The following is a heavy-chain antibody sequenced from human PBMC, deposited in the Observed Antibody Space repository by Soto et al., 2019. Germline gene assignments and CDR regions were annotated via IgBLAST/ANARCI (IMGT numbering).Heavy chain of an antibody. Sequence: ASVKVSCKASGYTFTSYYMHWVRQATGQGLEWMGIINPSGGSTSYAQKFQGRVTMTRDTSTSTVYMELSSLRSEDTAAYYCARSADYYDSSGYYHTGLFDYWGQGTLVTVS. CDR2: INPSGGST. D-gene: IGHD3-22*01. CDR1: GYTFTSYY. CDR3: ARSADYYDSSGYYHTGLFDY. V-gene: IGHV1-46*03. J-gene: IGHJ4*02.